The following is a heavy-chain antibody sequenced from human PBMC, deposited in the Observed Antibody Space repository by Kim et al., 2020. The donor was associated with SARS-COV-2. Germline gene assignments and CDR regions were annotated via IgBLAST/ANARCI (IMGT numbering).Heavy chain of an antibody. CDR1: GFTFSSYA. CDR3: AKDPHYGFWSGYYFDY. D-gene: IGHD3-3*01. Sequence: GGSLRLSCAASGFTFSSYAMSWVRQAPGKGLEWVSAISGSGGSTYYADSVKGRFTISRDNSKNTLYLQMNSLRAEDTAVYYCAKDPHYGFWSGYYFDYWGQGTLVTASP. CDR2: ISGSGGST. V-gene: IGHV3-23*01. J-gene: IGHJ4*02.